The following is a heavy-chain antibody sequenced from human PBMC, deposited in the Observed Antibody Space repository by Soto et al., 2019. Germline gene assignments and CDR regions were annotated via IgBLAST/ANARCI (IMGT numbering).Heavy chain of an antibody. J-gene: IGHJ4*02. CDR2: IYHSGST. Sequence: TLSLTCAVSGGSISSGGYSWSWIRQPPGKGLERIGYIYHSGSTYYNPSLKSRVTISVDRSKNQFSLKLSSVTAADTAVYYCARDSDYGDYFDYWGQGTLVTVSS. D-gene: IGHD4-17*01. V-gene: IGHV4-30-2*01. CDR1: GGSISSGGYS. CDR3: ARDSDYGDYFDY.